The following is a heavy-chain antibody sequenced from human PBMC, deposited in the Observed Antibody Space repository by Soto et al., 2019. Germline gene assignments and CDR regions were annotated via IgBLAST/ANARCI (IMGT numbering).Heavy chain of an antibody. V-gene: IGHV1-18*01. J-gene: IGHJ6*02. Sequence: GPEVRKPGASVKVSCEASGYTFTTSGISWVRQVPGQGLEWMGWISTYNGDTNSAQNFQGRVLMTADTSTGTAYMELMSLKSDDTAVYYCARQGSWPYYYYGLDVWGQGTIVTVSS. CDR2: ISTYNGDT. CDR1: GYTFTTSG. CDR3: ARQGSWPYYYYGLDV. D-gene: IGHD1-26*01.